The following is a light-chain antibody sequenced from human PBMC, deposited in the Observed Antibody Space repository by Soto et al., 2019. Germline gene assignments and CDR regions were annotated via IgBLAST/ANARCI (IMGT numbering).Light chain of an antibody. CDR1: QSVSSIY. Sequence: EIVLTQSPGTLSLSPGERATLSCRASQSVSSIYLAWYQQKPGQGPRLLIYGASSRATGIPDRFSGSGSGTDFTLTISRLEPEDFAVYYCQQYGSSSWTFGQGTKVEI. CDR3: QQYGSSSWT. J-gene: IGKJ1*01. CDR2: GAS. V-gene: IGKV3-20*01.